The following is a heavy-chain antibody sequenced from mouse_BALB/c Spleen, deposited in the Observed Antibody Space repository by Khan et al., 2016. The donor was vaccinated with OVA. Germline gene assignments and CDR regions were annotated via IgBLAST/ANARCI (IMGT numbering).Heavy chain of an antibody. Sequence: EVELVESGGDLVKPGGSLKLSCAASGFTFSSYGMSWVRQTPDKRLEWVATISSGGHYTYFPDSVRGRFTISRDNAKNTLYLQMSSLKSEDTAMYYCGGTITTAKGDYYAMDYWGQGTSVTVSS. J-gene: IGHJ4*01. V-gene: IGHV5-6*01. CDR3: GGTITTAKGDYYAMDY. D-gene: IGHD1-2*01. CDR1: GFTFSSYG. CDR2: ISSGGHYT.